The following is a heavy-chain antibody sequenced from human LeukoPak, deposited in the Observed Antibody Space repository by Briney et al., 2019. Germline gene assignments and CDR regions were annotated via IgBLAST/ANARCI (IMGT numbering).Heavy chain of an antibody. CDR3: ARAKGGYCSGGSCYWFDP. Sequence: PGGSLRLSCAASGFTFSSYGMHWVRQAPGKGLEWVAVIWYDGSNKYYADSVKGRFTISRDNSKNTLYLQMNSLRAEDTAVYYCARAKGGYCSGGSCYWFDPWGQGTLVTVSS. CDR2: IWYDGSNK. D-gene: IGHD2-15*01. V-gene: IGHV3-33*01. CDR1: GFTFSSYG. J-gene: IGHJ5*02.